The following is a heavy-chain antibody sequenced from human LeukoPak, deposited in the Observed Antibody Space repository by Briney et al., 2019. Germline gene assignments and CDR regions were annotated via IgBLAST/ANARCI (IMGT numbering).Heavy chain of an antibody. CDR3: ARGALPLVVVTAKDPFDY. CDR1: GYTFTTYY. CDR2: INPSGGST. J-gene: IGHJ4*02. D-gene: IGHD2-21*02. Sequence: ASVKVSCKASGYTFTTYYIHWVRQAPGQGLEWMGIINPSGGSTTYAQKLQGRVTMTTDTSTSTAYMELRSLRSDDTAVYYCARGALPLVVVTAKDPFDYWGQGTLVTVSS. V-gene: IGHV1-46*01.